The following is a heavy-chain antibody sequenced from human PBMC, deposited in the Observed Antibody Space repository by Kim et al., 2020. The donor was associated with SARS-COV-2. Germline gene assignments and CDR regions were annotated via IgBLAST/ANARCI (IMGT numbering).Heavy chain of an antibody. CDR2: K. D-gene: IGHD4-17*01. J-gene: IGHJ4*02. CDR3: AHRDGDYVFDS. V-gene: IGHV2-5*01. Sequence: KRYSPSLKSRLTIAKDTSKNQVVLTMTNMDPVDTATYYCAHRDGDYVFDSWGQGTLVTVSS.